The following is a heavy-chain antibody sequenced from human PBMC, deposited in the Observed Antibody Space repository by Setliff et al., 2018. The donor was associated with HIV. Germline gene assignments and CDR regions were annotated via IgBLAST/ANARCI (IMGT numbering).Heavy chain of an antibody. D-gene: IGHD2-2*01. V-gene: IGHV4-31*03. CDR1: GVSVSSGGYY. J-gene: IGHJ1*01. CDR2: VHHTGTT. CDR3: ARGESSTWDLAEHFQH. Sequence: SETLSLTCSVSGVSVSSGGYYWSWIRQHPGKGLGWIGDVHHTGTTYLNPSLKSRITISVDTSKNQFSLKLGFVTAADTAVYHCARGESSTWDLAEHFQHWGHGTLVTVSS.